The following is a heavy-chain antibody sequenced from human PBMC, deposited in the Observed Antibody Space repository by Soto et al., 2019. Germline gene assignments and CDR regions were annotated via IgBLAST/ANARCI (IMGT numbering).Heavy chain of an antibody. Sequence: QITLKESGPTLVKPTQTLTLTCSVSGFSLNTGGLGVGWIRQPPGKALEWLALIYWDDDKRYSPSLRNRLSISKDTANNPVVFTMTIMDPVDTATYYCIHSRCGGDCLRSYSSHYYYGLDVWGQGTTGTVSS. J-gene: IGHJ6*02. CDR2: IYWDDDK. D-gene: IGHD2-21*02. V-gene: IGHV2-5*02. CDR1: GFSLNTGGLG. CDR3: IHSRCGGDCLRSYSSHYYYGLDV.